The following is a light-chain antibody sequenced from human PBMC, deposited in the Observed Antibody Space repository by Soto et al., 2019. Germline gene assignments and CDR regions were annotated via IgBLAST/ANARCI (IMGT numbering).Light chain of an antibody. V-gene: IGKV3-11*01. J-gene: IGKJ1*01. Sequence: EIALTQSPATPSLSPGERATLSCRASQSVSSYLAWYQQKPGQAPRLLIYDASNRATGIPARFSGSGSGTDFTLIISSLEPEDFAVYYCQQRSNWPWTFGQGTKVDIK. CDR3: QQRSNWPWT. CDR2: DAS. CDR1: QSVSSY.